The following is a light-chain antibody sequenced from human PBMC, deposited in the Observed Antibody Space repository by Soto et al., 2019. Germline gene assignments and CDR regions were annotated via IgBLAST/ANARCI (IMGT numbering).Light chain of an antibody. CDR1: QSVSSSY. CDR3: QQYGSSPWT. CDR2: GAS. V-gene: IGKV3-20*01. Sequence: EIVLTQSPGTLSLSPGERATLSCRASQSVSSSYLAWYQQKPGQAPRLLIYGASSRATGIPDRFSGSGSGKDFTLTISRREPEDFAVYYCQQYGSSPWTFGQGTKGDIK. J-gene: IGKJ1*01.